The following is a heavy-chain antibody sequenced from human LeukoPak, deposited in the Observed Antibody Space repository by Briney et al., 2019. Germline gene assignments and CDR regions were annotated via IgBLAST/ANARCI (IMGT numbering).Heavy chain of an antibody. V-gene: IGHV3-64*01. CDR2: ISSNGGST. CDR3: ARARIGPGDYYDSSRWGAFDI. D-gene: IGHD3-22*01. Sequence: PGGSLRLSCAASGFTFSSYAMHWVRQAPGKGLEYVSAISSNGGSTYYANSVKGRFTISRDNSKNTLYLQMGSLRAEDMAVYYCARARIGPGDYYDSSRWGAFDIWGQGTMVTVSS. J-gene: IGHJ3*02. CDR1: GFTFSSYA.